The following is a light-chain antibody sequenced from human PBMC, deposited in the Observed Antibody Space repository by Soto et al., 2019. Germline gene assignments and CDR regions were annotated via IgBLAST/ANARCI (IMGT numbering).Light chain of an antibody. CDR1: QSISSW. V-gene: IGKV1-39*01. Sequence: DIQITQSPSSVSASVGDRVTITCRASQSISSWLAWYQQKPGKAPKLLIYAASSLQSGIPSRFSGSGSGTDFTLTIGSLQPEDFATYYCQRSYSIPWTFGQGTKVDIK. J-gene: IGKJ1*01. CDR3: QRSYSIPWT. CDR2: AAS.